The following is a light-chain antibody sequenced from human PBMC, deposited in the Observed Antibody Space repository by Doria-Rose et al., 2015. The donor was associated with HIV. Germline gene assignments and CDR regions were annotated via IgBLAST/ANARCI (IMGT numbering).Light chain of an antibody. CDR1: QSLLYTSKNY. CDR2: WAS. Sequence: TQSPESLGMSLGERATLNCKSNQSLLYTSKNYLAWYQHKPGQPPKLLIYWASTRQSGVPARFSGSGSGTDSTLTISSLEAEDVAVYYCQQYYDTPSFGPWTTVDIK. CDR3: QQYYDTPS. J-gene: IGKJ3*01. V-gene: IGKV4-1*01.